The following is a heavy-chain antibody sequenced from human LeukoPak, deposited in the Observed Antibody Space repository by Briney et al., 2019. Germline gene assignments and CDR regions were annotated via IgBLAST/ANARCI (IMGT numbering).Heavy chain of an antibody. J-gene: IGHJ3*02. Sequence: KTSETLSLTCTVSGGSISSGGYYWSWIRQHPGKGLEWIGYIYHSGSAYYNPSLKSRVIMSVDTSKNQFSLNLSSVTAADTAVYFCARDPYTYGFRAFDIWGQGTMVTVSS. D-gene: IGHD5-18*01. V-gene: IGHV4-31*03. CDR1: GGSISSGGYY. CDR3: ARDPYTYGFRAFDI. CDR2: IYHSGSA.